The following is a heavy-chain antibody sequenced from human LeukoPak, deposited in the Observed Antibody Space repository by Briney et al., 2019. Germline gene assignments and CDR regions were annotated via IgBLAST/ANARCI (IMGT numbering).Heavy chain of an antibody. J-gene: IGHJ3*02. CDR2: IIPIFGTA. D-gene: IGHD3-3*01. V-gene: IGHV1-69*01. CDR3: ARGILRTIFGRPQRDAFDI. Sequence: SSVKVSCKASGGTFSSYAISWVRQAPGQGLEWMGGIIPIFGTANYAQKFQGRVTITADESTGTAYMELSSLRSEDTAVYYCARGILRTIFGRPQRDAFDIWGQGTMVTVSS. CDR1: GGTFSSYA.